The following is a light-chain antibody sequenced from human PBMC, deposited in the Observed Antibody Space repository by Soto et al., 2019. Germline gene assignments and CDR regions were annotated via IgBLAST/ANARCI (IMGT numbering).Light chain of an antibody. J-gene: IGKJ1*01. V-gene: IGKV3-15*01. CDR2: GAS. Sequence: EIALTRSPGTLSLSPGERATLSCKSSHSVGSNLLAWYQQQPGQAPRLVIYGASTRATGIPARFSGSGSGTEFTLTISSLQSEDFGVYYCQQYDNWPPWTLGQGTKVDIK. CDR1: HSVGSN. CDR3: QQYDNWPPWT.